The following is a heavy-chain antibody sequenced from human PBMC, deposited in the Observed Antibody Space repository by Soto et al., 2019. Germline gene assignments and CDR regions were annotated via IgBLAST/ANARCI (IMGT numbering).Heavy chain of an antibody. CDR2: IIPIFGTA. D-gene: IGHD6-6*01. V-gene: IGHV1-69*13. CDR3: ARDTAARLDRRGYYFDY. J-gene: IGHJ4*02. CDR1: GGTFSSYA. Sequence: ASVKVSCKASGGTFSSYAISWVRQAPGQGLEWMGGIIPIFGTANYAQKFQGRVTITADESTSTAYMELSSLRSEDTAVYYRARDTAARLDRRGYYFDYWGQGTLVTVSS.